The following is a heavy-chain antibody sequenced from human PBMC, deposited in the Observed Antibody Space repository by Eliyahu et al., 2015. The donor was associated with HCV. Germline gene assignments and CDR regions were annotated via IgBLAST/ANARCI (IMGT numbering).Heavy chain of an antibody. Sequence: QVQLQESGPGLVKPSETLSLTCTVSGGSIRSIYYSWGWIXQPPGKALEWIGTIYDNGRTYNILSLNXRVSMSVDTSKNQFSLNMTSVTAADTAIYYCVRHDRVGGSPGDVFDLWGQGTMVTVSS. D-gene: IGHD1-26*01. CDR1: GGSIRSIYYS. V-gene: IGHV4-39*01. CDR3: VRHDRVGGSPGDVFDL. J-gene: IGHJ3*01. CDR2: IYDNGRT.